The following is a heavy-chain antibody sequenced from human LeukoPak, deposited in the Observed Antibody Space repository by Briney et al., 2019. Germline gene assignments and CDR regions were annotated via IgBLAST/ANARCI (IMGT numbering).Heavy chain of an antibody. Sequence: GRSLKLSCAASGFTFSSYAMHWVRQAPGKGLEGVAVISYDGSNKYYADSVKGRFTISRDNSKNTLYLQMNSLRAEDTAVYYCAGDEAGTNQLDYWGQGTLVTVSS. D-gene: IGHD6-19*01. V-gene: IGHV3-30*04. CDR1: GFTFSSYA. J-gene: IGHJ4*02. CDR3: AGDEAGTNQLDY. CDR2: ISYDGSNK.